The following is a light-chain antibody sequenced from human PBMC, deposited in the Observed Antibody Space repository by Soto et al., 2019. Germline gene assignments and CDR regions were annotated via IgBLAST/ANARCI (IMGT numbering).Light chain of an antibody. CDR1: QSVGSPY. CDR3: HQYGNSPFT. V-gene: IGKV3-20*01. Sequence: PGARATLSCRASQSVGSPYLAWYQQKPGQPPRLLIYGASNRAPDIPDRFIGSGSGTEFTLTIARLAPEDFAMYYCHQYGNSPFTFGPGTKVDV. J-gene: IGKJ3*01. CDR2: GAS.